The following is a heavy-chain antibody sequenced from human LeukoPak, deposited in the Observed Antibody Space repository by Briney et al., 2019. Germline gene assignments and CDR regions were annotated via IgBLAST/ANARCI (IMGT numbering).Heavy chain of an antibody. D-gene: IGHD6-19*01. V-gene: IGHV6-1*01. CDR1: GDTVSSSSAA. CDR3: ARSLAGTIDY. CDR2: TYYRSKLYN. J-gene: IGHJ4*02. Sequence: SQTLSLTCAISGDTVSSSSAAWNWIRQSPSRGLEWLGGTYYRSKLYNDYAVSVKSRITINPDTSKNQFSLQLDSVTPEDTAVYYCARSLAGTIDYWGQGTLVTVSP.